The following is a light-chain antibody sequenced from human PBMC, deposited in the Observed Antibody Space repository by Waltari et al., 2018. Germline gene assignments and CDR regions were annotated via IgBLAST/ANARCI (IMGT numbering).Light chain of an antibody. V-gene: IGLV2-8*01. CDR2: EVN. CDR3: SSFAGAKELV. CDR1: SMAVGAYNY. Sequence: QSALTHPPSESGPPGQSATIPSTGPSMAVGAYNYVPWYQQPPGTAPKLIIYEVNKRPSGVPDRFSGSKSGNTTSLTVSGLQAEDEADYYCSSFAGAKELVFGGGTKLTVL. J-gene: IGLJ2*01.